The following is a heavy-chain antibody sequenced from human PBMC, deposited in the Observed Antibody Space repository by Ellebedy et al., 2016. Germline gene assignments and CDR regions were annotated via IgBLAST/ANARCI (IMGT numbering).Heavy chain of an antibody. CDR2: ISSSSSYI. Sequence: GESLKISXAASGFTFSSYSMNWVRQAPGKGLEWVSSISSSSSYIYYADSVKGRFTISRDNAKNSLYLQMNSLRAEDTAVYYCARDSGMDVWGQGTTVTVSS. CDR3: ARDSGMDV. J-gene: IGHJ6*02. V-gene: IGHV3-21*01. CDR1: GFTFSSYS.